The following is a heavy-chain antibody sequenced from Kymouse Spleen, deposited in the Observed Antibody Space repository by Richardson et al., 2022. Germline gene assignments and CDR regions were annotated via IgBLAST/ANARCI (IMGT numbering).Heavy chain of an antibody. V-gene: IGHV4-59*01. CDR2: IYYSGST. CDR3: ARGYDILTGYPFDY. J-gene: IGHJ4*02. D-gene: IGHD3-9*01. Sequence: QVQLQESGPGLVKPSETLSLTCTVSGGSISSYYWSWIRQPPGKGLEWIGYIYYSGSTNYNPSLKSRVTISVDTSKNQFSLKLSSVTAADTAVYYCARGYDILTGYPFDYWGQGTLVTVSS. CDR1: GGSISSYY.